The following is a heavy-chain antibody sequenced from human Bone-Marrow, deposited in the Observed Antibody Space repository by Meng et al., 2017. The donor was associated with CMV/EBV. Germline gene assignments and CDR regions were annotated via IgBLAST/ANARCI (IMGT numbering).Heavy chain of an antibody. CDR1: GFTFDDYT. CDR2: ISWDGGST. V-gene: IGHV3-43*01. D-gene: IGHD2-2*01. J-gene: IGHJ4*02. Sequence: GESLKISCAASGFTFDDYTMHWVRQAPGKGLEWVSLISWDGGSTYYADSVKGRFTISRDNSKNSLYLQMNSLRTEDTALYYCTRDLSAYCSSTSCYWGTLDYWGQGTLVTVSS. CDR3: TRDLSAYCSSTSCYWGTLDY.